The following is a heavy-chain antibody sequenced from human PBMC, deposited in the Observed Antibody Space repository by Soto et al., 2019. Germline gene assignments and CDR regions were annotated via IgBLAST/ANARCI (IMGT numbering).Heavy chain of an antibody. Sequence: ASVKVSCKASGYTFTGYYMHWVRQAPGQGLEWMGWINPNSGGTNYAQKFQGWVTMTRDTSISTAYMELGRLRSDDTAVYYCARGTPRSYYDILTGYRITGGYYYYGMDVWGQGTTVTVSS. D-gene: IGHD3-9*01. J-gene: IGHJ6*02. CDR1: GYTFTGYY. CDR3: ARGTPRSYYDILTGYRITGGYYYYGMDV. V-gene: IGHV1-2*04. CDR2: INPNSGGT.